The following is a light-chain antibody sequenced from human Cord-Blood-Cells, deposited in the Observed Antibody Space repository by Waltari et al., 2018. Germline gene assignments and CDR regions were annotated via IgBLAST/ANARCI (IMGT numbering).Light chain of an antibody. CDR2: RNN. CDR3: AAWDDSLSGPV. CDR1: SPNSGRNY. J-gene: IGLJ2*01. V-gene: IGLV1-47*01. Sequence: QSVLTQPPSASGTPGQRVTISCSGSSPNSGRNYVYWYQQHPGTAPKLLIYRNNQRPSGVPDRFSGSKSGTSASLAISGLRSEDEADYYCAAWDDSLSGPVFGGGTKLTVL.